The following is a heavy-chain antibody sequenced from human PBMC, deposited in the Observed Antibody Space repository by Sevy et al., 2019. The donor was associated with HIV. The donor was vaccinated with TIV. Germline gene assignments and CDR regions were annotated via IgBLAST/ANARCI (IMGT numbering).Heavy chain of an antibody. CDR3: ARGDPYYYDSSGYYPFDY. J-gene: IGHJ4*02. Sequence: SETLSLTCTVSGGSISSYYWSWIRQPAGKGLEWIGRIYTSGSTNYNPSLKSRVTMSVDTSKNQFSLKLSSVTAADTAVYYCARGDPYYYDSSGYYPFDYWGRGTLVTVSS. V-gene: IGHV4-4*07. D-gene: IGHD3-22*01. CDR1: GGSISSYY. CDR2: IYTSGST.